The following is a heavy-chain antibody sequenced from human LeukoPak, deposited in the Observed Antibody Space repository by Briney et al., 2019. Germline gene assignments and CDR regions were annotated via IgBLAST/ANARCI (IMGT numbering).Heavy chain of an antibody. V-gene: IGHV4-39*07. J-gene: IGHJ4*02. CDR1: GGSMSSISYY. CDR3: ARGSKAAPGTFDY. CDR2: MYYSGST. D-gene: IGHD6-13*01. Sequence: SETLSLTCTVSGGSMSSISYYWGWIRQPPGRGLEWIGSMYYSGSTYYNPSLKSRVAISVDTSKNQFSLKLSSVTAADTAVYYCARGSKAAPGTFDYWGQGTLVTVSS.